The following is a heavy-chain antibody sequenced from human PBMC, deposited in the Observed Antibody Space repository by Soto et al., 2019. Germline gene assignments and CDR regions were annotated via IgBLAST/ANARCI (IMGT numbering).Heavy chain of an antibody. CDR1: GFTFSEYG. Sequence: GSLRLSCAASGFTFSEYGMHWVRQAPGKGLEWVAVVWYDGSKKYYIESVKGRFTISRDDSKNTLYLEMTSLRAEDTAVYYCARDRWHVWETLAYYFDYWGQGTLVTVS. D-gene: IGHD1-26*01. J-gene: IGHJ4*02. V-gene: IGHV3-33*01. CDR2: VWYDGSKK. CDR3: ARDRWHVWETLAYYFDY.